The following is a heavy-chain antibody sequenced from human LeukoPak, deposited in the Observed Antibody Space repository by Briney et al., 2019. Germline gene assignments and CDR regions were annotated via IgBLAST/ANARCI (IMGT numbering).Heavy chain of an antibody. D-gene: IGHD3-3*01. CDR2: IYHSGST. Sequence: PSETLSLTCTVSGYSISSGYYWGWIRQPPGKGLEWIGSIYHSGSTYYNPSLKSRVTISVDTSKNQFSLKLSSVTAADTAVYYCARDRRYDFWSGSTEYYFDYWGQGTLVTVSS. V-gene: IGHV4-38-2*02. J-gene: IGHJ4*02. CDR3: ARDRRYDFWSGSTEYYFDY. CDR1: GYSISSGYY.